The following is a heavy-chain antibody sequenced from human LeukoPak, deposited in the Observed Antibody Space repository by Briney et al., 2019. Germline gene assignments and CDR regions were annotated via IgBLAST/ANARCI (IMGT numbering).Heavy chain of an antibody. J-gene: IGHJ3*02. D-gene: IGHD5-18*01. CDR3: ARDQKGYLGPSSDAFDI. Sequence: SETLSLTCTVSGGSISSGGYYWSWIRQHPGKGLEWIGYIYYSGSTYYNPSLKSRVTISVDTSKNQFSLKLSSVTAADTAVYYCARDQKGYLGPSSDAFDIWGQGTMVTVSS. V-gene: IGHV4-31*03. CDR2: IYYSGST. CDR1: GGSISSGGYY.